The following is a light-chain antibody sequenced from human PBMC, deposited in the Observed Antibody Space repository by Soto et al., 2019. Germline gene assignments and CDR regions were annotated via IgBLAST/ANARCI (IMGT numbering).Light chain of an antibody. V-gene: IGKV3-15*01. CDR1: QSVSIH. CDR3: QQYSNWPPIT. CDR2: DTS. Sequence: ETVITQSPGTVSVSLGERSALSCMASQSVSIHLAWYQQKPGQAPRLLIYDTSTRDTGIPARFSGSGSGTEFTLTISSLQSEDFAVYYCQQYSNWPPITFGQGTRLEI. J-gene: IGKJ5*01.